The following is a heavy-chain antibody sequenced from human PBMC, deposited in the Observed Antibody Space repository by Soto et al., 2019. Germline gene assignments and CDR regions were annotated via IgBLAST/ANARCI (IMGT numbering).Heavy chain of an antibody. J-gene: IGHJ4*02. D-gene: IGHD5-12*01. CDR3: AKERSVVATTPDFDY. CDR1: GYTFGSFG. Sequence: QVQLVESGGGEVQPGRTLRLSCAASGYTFGSFGMHWVRQAPGKGLEWVAVASYDGSYKYYADSVKGRFTISRDNSKNTLYLLMNSLRAEDTAVYYCAKERSVVATTPDFDYWGQGTLVTVSS. CDR2: ASYDGSYK. V-gene: IGHV3-30*18.